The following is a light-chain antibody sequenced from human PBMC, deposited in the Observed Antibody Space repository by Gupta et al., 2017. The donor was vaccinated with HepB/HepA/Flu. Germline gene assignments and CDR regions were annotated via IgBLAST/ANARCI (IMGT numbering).Light chain of an antibody. V-gene: IGKV3-11*01. J-gene: IGKJ4*01. CDR1: QSVSSY. CDR3: QQLTNGHPPIT. CDR2: DAS. Sequence: EIVLTQSPATLSLSPGERATLSCRASQSVSSYLAWYQQKPGQAPRLLIYDASNRAKGITASFSGSGVGTDVNLTIISRDPEDFEVYYCQQLTNGHPPITFGRGTKVDIK.